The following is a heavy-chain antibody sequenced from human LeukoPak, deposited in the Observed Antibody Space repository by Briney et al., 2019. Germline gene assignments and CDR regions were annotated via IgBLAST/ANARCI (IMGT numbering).Heavy chain of an antibody. CDR2: MNPNSGNT. CDR3: AREVEGYCSGGSCYSYYYCYYMDV. V-gene: IGHV1-8*03. D-gene: IGHD2-15*01. Sequence: ASVKVSCKASGYTFTSYDINWVRQATGQGLEWMGWMNPNSGNTGYAQKFQGRVTITRNTSISTAYMELSSLRSEDTAVYYCAREVEGYCSGGSCYSYYYCYYMDVWGKGTTVTVSS. J-gene: IGHJ6*03. CDR1: GYTFTSYD.